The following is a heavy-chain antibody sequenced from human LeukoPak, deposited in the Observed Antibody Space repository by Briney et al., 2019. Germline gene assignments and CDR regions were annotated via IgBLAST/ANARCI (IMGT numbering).Heavy chain of an antibody. J-gene: IGHJ4*02. CDR3: ARAPFYYDSSGYPYFDG. V-gene: IGHV3-53*01. Sequence: GGSLRLSCAASGFTISTNYMSWVRQAPGKGLEWVSVMYTGGSTYYADSVKGRFTISRDNSKYTLYLQMNSLRAEDTALYYCARAPFYYDSSGYPYFDGWGQGTLVTVSS. CDR2: MYTGGST. CDR1: GFTISTNY. D-gene: IGHD3-22*01.